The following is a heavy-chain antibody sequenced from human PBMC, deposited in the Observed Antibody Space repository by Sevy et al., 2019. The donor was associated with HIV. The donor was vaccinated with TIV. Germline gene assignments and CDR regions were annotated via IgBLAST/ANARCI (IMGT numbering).Heavy chain of an antibody. Sequence: GGSLRLSCAASGFTFSDYYMSWIRQAPGKGLEWVSYISSSGSTIYYADSVKGRFTISRDNAKNSLYLQMNSLRAEDTAVYYCARDRGCSSTSCHYYYGMDVWGQGTTVTVSS. D-gene: IGHD2-2*01. V-gene: IGHV3-11*04. CDR2: ISSSGSTI. CDR1: GFTFSDYY. CDR3: ARDRGCSSTSCHYYYGMDV. J-gene: IGHJ6*02.